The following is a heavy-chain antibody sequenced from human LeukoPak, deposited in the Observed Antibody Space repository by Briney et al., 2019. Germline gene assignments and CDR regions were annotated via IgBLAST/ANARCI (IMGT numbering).Heavy chain of an antibody. V-gene: IGHV3-7*01. D-gene: IGHD4-23*01. CDR1: GFSFSSYW. Sequence: GGSLRLSCAASGFSFSSYWMSWVRRGPEKGLEWMANIKQDGSEKYYADSVKGRFTISRDNAKNSLYLQMNSLRAEDTAVYYCARDYGGNSDRFDYWGQGTLVTVSS. J-gene: IGHJ4*02. CDR2: IKQDGSEK. CDR3: ARDYGGNSDRFDY.